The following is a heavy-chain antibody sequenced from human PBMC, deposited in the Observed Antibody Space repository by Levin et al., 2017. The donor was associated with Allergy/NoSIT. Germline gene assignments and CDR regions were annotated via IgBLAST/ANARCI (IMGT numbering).Heavy chain of an antibody. CDR2: IIPILGIA. D-gene: IGHD3-10*01. Sequence: PGESLKISCKASGGTFSSYTISWVRQAPGQGLEWMGRIIPILGIANYAQKFQGRVTITADKSTSTAYMELSSLRSEDTAVYYCARDRELYGSGSYSFDPWGQGTLVTVSS. J-gene: IGHJ5*02. CDR3: ARDRELYGSGSYSFDP. V-gene: IGHV1-69*04. CDR1: GGTFSSYT.